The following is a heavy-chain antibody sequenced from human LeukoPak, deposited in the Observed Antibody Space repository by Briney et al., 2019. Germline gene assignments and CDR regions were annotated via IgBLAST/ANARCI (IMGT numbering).Heavy chain of an antibody. D-gene: IGHD3-22*01. CDR2: IWYDGSNK. J-gene: IGHJ6*03. CDR3: ARRRDSWYYYMDV. CDR1: GFTFSSYG. V-gene: IGHV3-33*01. Sequence: PGGSLRLSCAASGFTFSSYGMRWVRQAPGKGLEWVAVIWYDGSNKYYADSVKGRFTISRDNSKNTLYLQMNSLRAEDTAVYYCARRRDSWYYYMDVWGKGTTVTVSS.